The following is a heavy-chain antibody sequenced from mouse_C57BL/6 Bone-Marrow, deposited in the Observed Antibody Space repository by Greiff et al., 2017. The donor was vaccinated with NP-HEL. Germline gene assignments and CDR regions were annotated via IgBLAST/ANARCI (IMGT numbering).Heavy chain of an antibody. V-gene: IGHV10-1*01. CDR1: GFSFNTYA. D-gene: IGHD2-5*01. CDR2: IRSKSNNYAT. Sequence: EPGGGLVQPKGSLKLSCAASGFSFNTYAMNWVRQAPGKGLEWVARIRSKSNNYATYYADSVKDRFTISRDDSESMLYLQMNNLKTEDTAMYYCVSHSNPAWFAYWGQGTLVTVSA. J-gene: IGHJ3*01. CDR3: VSHSNPAWFAY.